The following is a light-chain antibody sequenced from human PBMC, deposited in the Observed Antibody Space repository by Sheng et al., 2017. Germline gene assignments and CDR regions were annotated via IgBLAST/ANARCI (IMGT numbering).Light chain of an antibody. V-gene: IGLV2-23*02. CDR3: FSYAGSITYV. J-gene: IGLJ1*01. CDR2: EVN. Sequence: QSALTQPASVSGSPGQSITISCTGTSGDVGSYNLVSWYQQRPGKAPKLLIYEVNKRPSGVSDSFSGSKSGNTASLTISGLQAEDEADYYCFSYAGSITYVFGSGTRVTVL. CDR1: SGDVGSYNL.